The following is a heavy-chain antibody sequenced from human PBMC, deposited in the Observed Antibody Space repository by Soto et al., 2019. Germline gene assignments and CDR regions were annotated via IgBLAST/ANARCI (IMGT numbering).Heavy chain of an antibody. CDR1: GYTFTSYA. J-gene: IGHJ4*02. CDR2: ISAYNGNT. D-gene: IGHD6-13*01. Sequence: QVQLVQSGAEVKKPGASVKVSCKASGYTFTSYAISWVRQAPGQGLEGVGWISAYNGNTNNAQKLQGRVTMTTDTATSTAYMELRSLRSDDTAMYYCARDAAACLNDYWGQGTLVTVSS. V-gene: IGHV1-18*01. CDR3: ARDAAACLNDY.